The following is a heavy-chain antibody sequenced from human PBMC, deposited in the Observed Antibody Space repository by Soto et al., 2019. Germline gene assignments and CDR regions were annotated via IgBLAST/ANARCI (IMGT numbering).Heavy chain of an antibody. J-gene: IGHJ4*01. D-gene: IGHD6-19*01. CDR1: GFTFSSYA. Sequence: EVQLLESGGGLVQPGGSLRLSCAASGFTFSSYAMSWVRQAPGKGLEWVSAISGSGGSTYYADSVKGRFTISRDNSKNTLYLQMNSLRGEDTAVYYCAKDRGIAVAGSYYWGHGNLVTVSS. CDR2: ISGSGGST. CDR3: AKDRGIAVAGSYY. V-gene: IGHV3-23*01.